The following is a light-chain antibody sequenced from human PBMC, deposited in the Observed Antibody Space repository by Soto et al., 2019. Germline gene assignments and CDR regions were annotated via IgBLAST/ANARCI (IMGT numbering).Light chain of an antibody. CDR3: SSYAGSNTYV. CDR1: SSDVGGHNY. CDR2: EVS. Sequence: QSALTQPPSASGSPGQSVTISCTGTSSDVGGHNYVSWYQQHPGKAPKLMIYEVSKRPSGVPDRFSGSKSVNTASLTVSGLRAEDEADYYCSSYAGSNTYVFGTGTKVTVL. V-gene: IGLV2-8*01. J-gene: IGLJ1*01.